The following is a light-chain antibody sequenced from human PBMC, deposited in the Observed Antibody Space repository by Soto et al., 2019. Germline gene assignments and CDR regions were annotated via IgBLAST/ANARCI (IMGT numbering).Light chain of an antibody. CDR2: GTS. J-gene: IGKJ1*01. Sequence: MVMTQSPATLSVSPGERVTLSCRTSQNVTSNLAWYQLKPGQTPSLLIYGTSTRAPDIPVRFSGSGSGPEFTLTITTVQSGDSAVYYCQQYDDWGFGPGTKVEIK. CDR3: QQYDDWG. CDR1: QNVTSN. V-gene: IGKV3-15*01.